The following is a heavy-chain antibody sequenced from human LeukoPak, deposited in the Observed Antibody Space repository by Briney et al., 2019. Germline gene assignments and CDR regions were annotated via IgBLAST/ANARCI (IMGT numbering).Heavy chain of an antibody. CDR1: GGSLSSYY. V-gene: IGHV4-59*08. CDR3: AKGYCSGGSCYVGAFDI. Sequence: PSETLSLTCTVSGGSLSSYYWSWIRQPPGKGLEWIGYIYYSGSTNYNPSLKSRVTISVDTSKNQFSLKLSSVTAADTAVYYCAKGYCSGGSCYVGAFDIWGQGTMVTVSS. J-gene: IGHJ3*02. CDR2: IYYSGST. D-gene: IGHD2-15*01.